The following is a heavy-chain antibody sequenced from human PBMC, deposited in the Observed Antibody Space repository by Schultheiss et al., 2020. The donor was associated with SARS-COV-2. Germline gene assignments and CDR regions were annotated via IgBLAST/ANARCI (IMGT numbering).Heavy chain of an antibody. J-gene: IGHJ5*02. CDR2: VHNSGST. D-gene: IGHD3-3*01. CDR1: GGSFSGYY. Sequence: SETLSLTCAVYGGSFSGYYWNWIRQTPGKGLEWIGFVHNSGSTNYNPSLKSRVTISVDTSKNQFSLKLSSVTAADTAVYYCARHSYYEPQFDPWGQGTLVTVSS. V-gene: IGHV4-59*01. CDR3: ARHSYYEPQFDP.